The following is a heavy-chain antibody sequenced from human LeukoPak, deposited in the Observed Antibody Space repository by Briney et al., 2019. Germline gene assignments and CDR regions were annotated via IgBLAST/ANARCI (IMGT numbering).Heavy chain of an antibody. CDR3: AREGDGENWAMFDY. Sequence: PGGSLRLSCAASGFTLIKYAMHWVRQAPGKGLEWVPVISYDGSNKYYADSVKGRFTISRDNSKNTLDLQVNSLSAEDTAVYYCAREGDGENWAMFDYWGQGTLVTVSS. V-gene: IGHV3-30-3*01. D-gene: IGHD7-27*01. CDR1: GFTLIKYA. CDR2: ISYDGSNK. J-gene: IGHJ4*02.